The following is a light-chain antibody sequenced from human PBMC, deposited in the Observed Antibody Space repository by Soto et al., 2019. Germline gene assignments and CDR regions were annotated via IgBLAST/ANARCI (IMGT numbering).Light chain of an antibody. CDR2: GAS. Sequence: EIVLTRSPGTLSLSPGERASLSCRASQSFGGSYLAWYQQKPGQAPRLLIYGASSRATGIPARFSGSGSGTEFTLTISSLQSEDFAVYYCQQYNNWPPWTFGQGTKVDIK. CDR1: QSFGGSY. CDR3: QQYNNWPPWT. V-gene: IGKV3-15*01. J-gene: IGKJ1*01.